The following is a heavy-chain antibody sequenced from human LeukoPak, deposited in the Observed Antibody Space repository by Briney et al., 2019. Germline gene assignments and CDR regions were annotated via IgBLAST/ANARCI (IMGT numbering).Heavy chain of an antibody. CDR3: ARDPYSSSLRGNLDY. CDR2: ISGASCSYK. V-gene: IGHV3-21*01. J-gene: IGHJ4*02. D-gene: IGHD6-13*01. Sequence: GESLRLSCAASGFSFSTYTMNWVRQAPGKGLDWVASISGASCSYKYSADSVKGRFTISRDNAKNSLFLQMHSLRAEDTAMYYCARDPYSSSLRGNLDYWGPGILVTVSS. CDR1: GFSFSTYT.